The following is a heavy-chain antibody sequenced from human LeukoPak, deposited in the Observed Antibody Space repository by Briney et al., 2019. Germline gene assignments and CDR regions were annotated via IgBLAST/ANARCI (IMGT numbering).Heavy chain of an antibody. V-gene: IGHV3-7*03. CDR2: IKTDGSEK. CDR1: GFTFSSYW. D-gene: IGHD2-21*02. J-gene: IGHJ4*02. Sequence: GGSLRLSCEASGFTFSSYWMSWVRQAPGKGLEWVANIKTDGSEKYYVDSVKGRFTISRDNAKNSLYLQMNSLRAEDTAVYYCARTYCGGDCYSGRGYFDYWGQGTLVTVSS. CDR3: ARTYCGGDCYSGRGYFDY.